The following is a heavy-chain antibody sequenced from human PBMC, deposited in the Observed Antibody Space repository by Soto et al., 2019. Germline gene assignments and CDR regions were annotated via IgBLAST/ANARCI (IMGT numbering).Heavy chain of an antibody. CDR2: IYYSGTT. Sequence: QVHLQESGPGLVKTSETLSLTCTVSGGLISTYYWSWIRQPPGKGLEYIGYIYYSGTTNYNPSLKNRVTLLIDTSKSQFSLKLISVTPADTPVYYCARGVVGATRFDPWGPGTLVTVSS. CDR1: GGLISTYY. V-gene: IGHV4-59*01. J-gene: IGHJ5*02. D-gene: IGHD1-26*01. CDR3: ARGVVGATRFDP.